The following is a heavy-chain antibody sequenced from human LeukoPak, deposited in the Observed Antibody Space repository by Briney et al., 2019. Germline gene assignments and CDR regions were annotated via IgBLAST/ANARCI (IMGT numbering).Heavy chain of an antibody. D-gene: IGHD6-13*01. J-gene: IGHJ5*02. CDR1: GYTFTNYF. V-gene: IGHV1-46*01. CDR2: INPGGGGK. Sequence: ASVKVSCKASGYTFTNYFMHWVRQAPGQGLEWMGIINPGGGGKNYAQKFQGSVTVTRDTYTSTVYMELRSLAAEAAAVYYCARAIAEAGSIGWFDPWGQGTLVTVSS. CDR3: ARAIAEAGSIGWFDP.